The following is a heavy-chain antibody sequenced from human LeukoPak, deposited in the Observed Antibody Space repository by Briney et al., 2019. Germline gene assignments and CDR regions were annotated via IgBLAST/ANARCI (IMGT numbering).Heavy chain of an antibody. J-gene: IGHJ4*02. CDR2: ISGNSGDT. V-gene: IGHV3-11*06. CDR3: ARDPRTVRI. CDR1: GGSFTTYY. Sequence: LSLTCAVYGGSFTTYYGTWIRQPPGKGLEWLSYISGNSGDTNYADSVKGRFTISRDNAKNSLYLQMNSLRVEDTAVYYCARDPRTVRIWGQGTLVTVSS. D-gene: IGHD1-1*01.